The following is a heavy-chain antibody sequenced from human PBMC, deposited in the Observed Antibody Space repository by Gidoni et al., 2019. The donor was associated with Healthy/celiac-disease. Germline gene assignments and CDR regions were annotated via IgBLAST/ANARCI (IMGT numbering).Heavy chain of an antibody. CDR3: AKDLVYCTNGVCGY. CDR2: ISGSGGST. D-gene: IGHD2-8*01. V-gene: IGHV3-23*01. CDR1: GFTFSSYA. J-gene: IGHJ4*02. Sequence: EVQLLESGGGLVQPGGPLRLSCAASGFTFSSYAMSWVRQAPGKGLEWVSAISGSGGSTYYADSVKGRFTISGDNSKNTLYLQMNSLRAEDTAVYYCAKDLVYCTNGVCGYWGQGTLVTVSS.